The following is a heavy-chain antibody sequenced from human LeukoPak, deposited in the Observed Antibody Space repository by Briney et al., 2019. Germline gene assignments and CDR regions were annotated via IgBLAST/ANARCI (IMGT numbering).Heavy chain of an antibody. V-gene: IGHV4-4*07. Sequence: SETLSLTCTVSGGSISDYYWTWIRQPAGGGLEWIGRLFTTVKANYNPSLKSRVTMSVDTSKNQFSLKLSSVTAADTAVYYCARQTGSGLFILPGGQGTLVTVSS. CDR1: GGSISDYY. J-gene: IGHJ4*02. CDR2: LFTTVKA. CDR3: ARQTGSGLFILP. D-gene: IGHD3/OR15-3a*01.